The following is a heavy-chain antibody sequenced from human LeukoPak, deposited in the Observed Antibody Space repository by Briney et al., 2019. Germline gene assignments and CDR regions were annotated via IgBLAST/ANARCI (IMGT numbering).Heavy chain of an antibody. CDR3: ARGRRRGYSYNYGMDV. CDR2: INHSGST. CDR1: GGSFSGYY. D-gene: IGHD5-18*01. Sequence: SETLSVTCAVYGGSFSGYYWSWIRQPPGKGLEWIGEINHSGSTNYNPSLKSRVTISVDTSKNQFSLKLSSVTAADTAVYYCARGRRRGYSYNYGMDVWGQGTTVTVSS. J-gene: IGHJ6*02. V-gene: IGHV4-34*01.